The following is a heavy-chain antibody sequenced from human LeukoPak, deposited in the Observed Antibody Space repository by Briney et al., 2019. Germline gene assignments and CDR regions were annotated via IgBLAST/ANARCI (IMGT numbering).Heavy chain of an antibody. J-gene: IGHJ5*02. Sequence: ASVKVSCKASGYTFTSYAMNWVRLAPGQGLEWMGWISTNTGNPTYAQGFTGRFVFSLDTSVSTAYLQISSLKSEDTAVYYCARDPIPAAMFNWFDPWGQGTLVTVSS. CDR3: ARDPIPAAMFNWFDP. CDR1: GYTFTSYA. V-gene: IGHV7-4-1*02. D-gene: IGHD2-2*01. CDR2: ISTNTGNP.